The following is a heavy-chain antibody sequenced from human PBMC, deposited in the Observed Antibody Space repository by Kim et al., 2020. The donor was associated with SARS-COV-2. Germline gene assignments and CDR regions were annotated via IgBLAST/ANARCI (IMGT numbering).Heavy chain of an antibody. D-gene: IGHD3-10*01. Sequence: SETLSLTCTVSGGSISSSSYYWGWIRQPPGKGLEWIGSIYYSGSTYYNPSLKSRVTISVDTSKNQFSLKLSSVTAADTAVYYCARAMVRGPKFPPTEYFDYWGQGTLVTVSS. CDR2: IYYSGST. CDR1: GGSISSSSYY. V-gene: IGHV4-39*01. J-gene: IGHJ4*02. CDR3: ARAMVRGPKFPPTEYFDY.